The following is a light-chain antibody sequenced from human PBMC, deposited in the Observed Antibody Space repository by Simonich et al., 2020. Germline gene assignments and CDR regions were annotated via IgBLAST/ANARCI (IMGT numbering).Light chain of an antibody. V-gene: IGKV1-13*02. CDR1: QGISSA. J-gene: IGKJ5*01. CDR2: DAS. CDR3: QQYYSTPIT. Sequence: AIQLTQSPSSLSASVGDRVTITCRASQGISSALAWYQQKPGKAPKLLVYDASILESGVPSRFSGSGSGTDFTLTISSLQAEDVAVYYCQQYYSTPITFGQGTRLEIK.